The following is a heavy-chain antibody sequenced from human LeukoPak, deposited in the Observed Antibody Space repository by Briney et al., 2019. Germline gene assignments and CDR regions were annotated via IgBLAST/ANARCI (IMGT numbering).Heavy chain of an antibody. Sequence: ASVKASCKASGYTFTSYDINWVRQATGQGLEWMGWMNPNSGNTGYAQKFQGRVTMTRNTSISTAYMELSSLRSEDTAVYYCAKTPYDFWSGSYGMDVWGQGTTVTVSS. CDR3: AKTPYDFWSGSYGMDV. CDR1: GYTFTSYD. D-gene: IGHD3-3*01. V-gene: IGHV1-8*01. CDR2: MNPNSGNT. J-gene: IGHJ6*02.